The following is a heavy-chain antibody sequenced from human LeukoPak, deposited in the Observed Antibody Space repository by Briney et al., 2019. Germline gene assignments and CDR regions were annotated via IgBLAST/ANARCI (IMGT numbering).Heavy chain of an antibody. D-gene: IGHD2-15*01. CDR3: AKDPGYCSGNSCYYFDY. J-gene: IGHJ4*02. V-gene: IGHV3-23*01. CDR1: GFTFSSFA. Sequence: GGSLRLSCAASGFTFSSFAMSWVRQAPGKGLEWVSGISSSGGSTNYADSVKGRFTISRDNSKNTLSLQMNSLRAEDTAVYYCAKDPGYCSGNSCYYFDYWGQGTLVTVSS. CDR2: ISSSGGST.